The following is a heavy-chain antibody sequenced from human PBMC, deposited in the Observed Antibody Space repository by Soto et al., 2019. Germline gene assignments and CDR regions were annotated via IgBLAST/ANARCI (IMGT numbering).Heavy chain of an antibody. D-gene: IGHD3-10*01. CDR2: IHDSGTT. V-gene: IGHV4-59*08. CDR1: GASITTYY. Sequence: QVRLQESGPGLLKPSETLSLTCSVSGASITTYYWSWFRQSPGKGLEWIGYIHDSGTTKYNASLESRVTISVDTSKTHFFLRLTPVTAADTAVYYCARPTSWFGDILWGQGTLVTVTS. CDR3: ARPTSWFGDIL. J-gene: IGHJ4*02.